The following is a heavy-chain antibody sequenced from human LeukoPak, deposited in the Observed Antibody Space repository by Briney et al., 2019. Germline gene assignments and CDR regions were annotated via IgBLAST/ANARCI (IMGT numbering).Heavy chain of an antibody. CDR3: ARASGWYNWFDP. V-gene: IGHV1-69*02. D-gene: IGHD6-19*01. J-gene: IGHJ5*02. Sequence: GSSVKVSCKASGGTFSSYTISWVRQAPGQGLEWMGRIIPILGIANYAQKFQGRVTITAGKSTSTAYMELSSLRSEDTAVYYCARASGWYNWFDPWGQGTLVTVSS. CDR1: GGTFSSYT. CDR2: IIPILGIA.